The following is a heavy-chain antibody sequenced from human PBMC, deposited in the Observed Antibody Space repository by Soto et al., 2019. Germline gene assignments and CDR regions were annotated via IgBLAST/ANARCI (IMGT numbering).Heavy chain of an antibody. D-gene: IGHD6-13*01. CDR1: GFTFRRFT. J-gene: IGHJ5*02. V-gene: IGHV3-21*01. CDR2: ISSNSAYI. Sequence: GGSLRLSCAASGFTFRRFTMKWVRQAPWKGLEWVSTISSNSAYIYYPDALRGRFTISRDNAKNSLHLQMNSLRAEDTAVYYCTRDASRDSSARGWFDPWGPGTLVTVSS. CDR3: TRDASRDSSARGWFDP.